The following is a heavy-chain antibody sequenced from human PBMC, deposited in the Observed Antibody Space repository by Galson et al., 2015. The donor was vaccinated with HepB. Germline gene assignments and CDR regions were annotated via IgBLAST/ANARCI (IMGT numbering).Heavy chain of an antibody. CDR3: ARVSGTIYYYGMDV. CDR2: TYYRARWYS. CDR1: GDSVSNNNAA. D-gene: IGHD6-13*01. Sequence: CAISGDSVSNNNAAWNRIRQSPSRGLEWLGRTYYRARWYSDYAVSVRSRITINADTSKNQFSLQLRSVTPEDTAVYYCARVSGTIYYYGMDVWGQGTTVTVSS. V-gene: IGHV6-1*01. J-gene: IGHJ6*02.